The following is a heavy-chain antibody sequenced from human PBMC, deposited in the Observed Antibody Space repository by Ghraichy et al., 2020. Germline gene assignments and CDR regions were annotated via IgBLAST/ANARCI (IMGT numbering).Heavy chain of an antibody. Sequence: GESLNISCAASGFTFSSYGMHWVRQAPGKGLEWVAFIRYDGSNKYYADSVKGRFTISRDNSKNTLYLQMNSLRAEDTAVYYCANLHPEWGDDSSGYYYKAFDYWGQGTLVTVSS. CDR3: ANLHPEWGDDSSGYYYKAFDY. D-gene: IGHD3-22*01. CDR1: GFTFSSYG. J-gene: IGHJ4*02. V-gene: IGHV3-30*02. CDR2: IRYDGSNK.